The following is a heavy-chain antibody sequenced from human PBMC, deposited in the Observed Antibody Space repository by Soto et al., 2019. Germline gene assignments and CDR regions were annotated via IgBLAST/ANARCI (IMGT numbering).Heavy chain of an antibody. V-gene: IGHV1-18*04. CDR2: ISAYNGNT. Sequence: ASVRFSCKASGYTFTSYGISWVRQAPGQGLEWMGWISAYNGNTNYAQKLQGRVTMTTDTSTSTAYMELRSLRSDDTAVYYCARVGVAAAGTSFPSDPWGQGTLVTVSS. D-gene: IGHD6-13*01. J-gene: IGHJ5*02. CDR1: GYTFTSYG. CDR3: ARVGVAAAGTSFPSDP.